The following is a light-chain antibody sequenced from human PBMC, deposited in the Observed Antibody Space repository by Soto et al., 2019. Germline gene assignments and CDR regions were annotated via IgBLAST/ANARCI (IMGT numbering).Light chain of an antibody. Sequence: EIVMIQSPASLSVSPGERVTLSCRASQDIRSSLAWYQQKPGQAPRLLIYGASIRATGVPATFSGSGSGTEFTLSISSLQSEHLGVYYCQQDSSWPLTFGGGTKVDIK. V-gene: IGKV3-15*01. J-gene: IGKJ4*01. CDR2: GAS. CDR1: QDIRSS. CDR3: QQDSSWPLT.